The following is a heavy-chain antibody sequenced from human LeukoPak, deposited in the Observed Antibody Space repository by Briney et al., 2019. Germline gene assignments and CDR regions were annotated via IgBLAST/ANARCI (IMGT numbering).Heavy chain of an antibody. V-gene: IGHV4-39*07. CDR1: GGSISSSSYC. J-gene: IGHJ6*03. CDR3: AVGSSYYYYYMDV. D-gene: IGHD1-26*01. Sequence: SETLSLTCTVSGGSISSSSYCWGWIRQPPGKGLEWIGSIYYSGSTYYNPSLKSRVTISVDTSKNQFSLKLSSVTAADTAVYYCAVGSSYYYYYMDVWGKGTTVTVSS. CDR2: IYYSGST.